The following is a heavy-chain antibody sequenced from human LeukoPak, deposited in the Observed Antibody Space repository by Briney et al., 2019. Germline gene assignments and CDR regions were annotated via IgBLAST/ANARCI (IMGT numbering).Heavy chain of an antibody. D-gene: IGHD6-6*01. CDR3: ARESSSREHYFDY. CDR1: GFTFSSYW. V-gene: IGHV3-74*01. J-gene: IGHJ4*02. Sequence: QPGGSLRLSCAASGFTFSSYWMHWVRQAPGKGLVWVSRINSDGSSTSYADSVKGRFTISRDNAKNTLYLQMNSLRAEDPAVDYCARESSSREHYFDYWGQGTLVTVSS. CDR2: INSDGSST.